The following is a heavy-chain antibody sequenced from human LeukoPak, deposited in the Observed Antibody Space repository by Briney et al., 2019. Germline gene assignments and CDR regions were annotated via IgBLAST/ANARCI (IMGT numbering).Heavy chain of an antibody. CDR2: ISYDGSNK. Sequence: PGGSLRLSCAASGFTFSSYAMHWVRQAPGKGLEWVAVISYDGSNKYYADSVKGRFTISRDNSKNTLYLQMNSLRAEDTAVYYCARDRSLGGYDILTGYYRYYHGMDVWGQGTTVTVSS. V-gene: IGHV3-30-3*01. J-gene: IGHJ6*02. CDR1: GFTFSSYA. D-gene: IGHD3-9*01. CDR3: ARDRSLGGYDILTGYYRYYHGMDV.